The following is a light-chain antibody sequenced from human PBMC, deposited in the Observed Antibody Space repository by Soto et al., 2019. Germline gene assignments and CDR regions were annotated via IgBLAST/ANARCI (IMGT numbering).Light chain of an antibody. CDR1: QSVSSTY. Sequence: EIVLTQSPGTLSLSPGERATLSCRASQSVSSTYLAWYQKKPGQAPRLLIYGASTRATGLPDRFSGSGSGTDFTLTISRMEPEDFAVYYCQHYGSSRWTCGQGTKVEIK. CDR2: GAS. J-gene: IGKJ1*01. V-gene: IGKV3-20*01. CDR3: QHYGSSRWT.